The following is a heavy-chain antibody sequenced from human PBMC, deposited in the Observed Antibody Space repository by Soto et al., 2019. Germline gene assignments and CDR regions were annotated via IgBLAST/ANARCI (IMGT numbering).Heavy chain of an antibody. CDR2: ISSTSSYI. D-gene: IGHD2-21*02. CDR3: VRDGRLQLQGEFFDH. V-gene: IGHV3-21*01. Sequence: DVQLVESGGGLVKPGGSLRLSCAASGFSFSSHAMNWVRQAPGRGLEWVSSISSTSSYIHHAASVKGRVTISRDNAKRALYLQLDGLRVDDTGVYYWVRDGRLQLQGEFFDHWGQGILVTVSS. J-gene: IGHJ5*02. CDR1: GFSFSSHA.